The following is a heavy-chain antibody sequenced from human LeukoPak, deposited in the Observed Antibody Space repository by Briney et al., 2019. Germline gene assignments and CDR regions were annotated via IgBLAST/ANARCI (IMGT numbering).Heavy chain of an antibody. J-gene: IGHJ4*02. CDR3: ARGLSSGWYYFVY. D-gene: IGHD6-19*01. CDR2: IYTSGST. V-gene: IGHV4-61*02. CDR1: GGSISSGSYY. Sequence: SQTLSLTCTVSGGSISSGSYYWSWIRQPAGKGLEWMGRIYTSGSTNYNPSLKSRVTISVDTSKNQFSLKLSSVTAADTAVYYCARGLSSGWYYFVYWGQGTLVTVSS.